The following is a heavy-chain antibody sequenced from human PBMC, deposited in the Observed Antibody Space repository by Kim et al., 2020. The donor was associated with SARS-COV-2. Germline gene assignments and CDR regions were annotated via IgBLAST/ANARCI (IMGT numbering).Heavy chain of an antibody. J-gene: IGHJ4*02. D-gene: IGHD2-21*01. CDR3: AKSCGGDCYSEASDY. CDR2: ISYDGSNK. CDR1: GFTFSSYG. Sequence: GGSLRLSCAASGFTFSSYGMHWVRQAPGKGLEWVAVISYDGSNKYYADSVKGRFTISRDNSKNTLYLQMNSLRAEDTAVYYCAKSCGGDCYSEASDYWGQGTLVTVSS. V-gene: IGHV3-30*18.